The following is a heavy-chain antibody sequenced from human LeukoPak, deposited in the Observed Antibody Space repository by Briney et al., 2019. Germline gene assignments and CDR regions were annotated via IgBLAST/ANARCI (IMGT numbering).Heavy chain of an antibody. CDR3: AREDGEV. Sequence: PSETLSLTCVVSGASISGSNWWTWVRQPPGKALEWIGEIYPGGSTNYDPSFKGRVTISVDKSKNQFSLKLSSVTAADTAVYYCAREDGEVWGKETTVTVSS. J-gene: IGHJ6*04. CDR1: GASISGSNW. CDR2: IYPGGST. D-gene: IGHD5-24*01. V-gene: IGHV4-4*02.